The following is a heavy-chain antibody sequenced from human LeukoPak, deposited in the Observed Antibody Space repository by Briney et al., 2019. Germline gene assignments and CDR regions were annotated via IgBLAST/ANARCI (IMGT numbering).Heavy chain of an antibody. CDR3: ARGYSSRPIHY. Sequence: SETLSLTCTVSSGSISGYYWNWIRQPPGKGLEWIGYIYYSGSTSYNPSLQSRVTISVDTSKNQFSLKLNSVTAADTAVYFCARGYSSRPIHYWGQGNLVTVSS. J-gene: IGHJ4*02. V-gene: IGHV4-59*01. CDR1: SGSISGYY. D-gene: IGHD6-13*01. CDR2: IYYSGST.